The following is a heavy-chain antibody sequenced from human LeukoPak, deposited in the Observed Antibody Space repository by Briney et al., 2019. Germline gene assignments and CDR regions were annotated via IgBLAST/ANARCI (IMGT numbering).Heavy chain of an antibody. V-gene: IGHV3-21*01. D-gene: IGHD2-2*02. CDR2: ISSGSSYI. CDR3: ARVRRRYCSSTSCYNLPYYYCYYGMDV. J-gene: IGHJ6*02. CDR1: GFTFSSYS. Sequence: GGSLRLSCAASGFTFSSYSMNWVRQAPGKGLEWVSSISSGSSYIYYADSVKGRFTISRDNAKNSLYLQMNSLRAEDTAVYYCARVRRRYCSSTSCYNLPYYYCYYGMDVWGQGTTVTVSS.